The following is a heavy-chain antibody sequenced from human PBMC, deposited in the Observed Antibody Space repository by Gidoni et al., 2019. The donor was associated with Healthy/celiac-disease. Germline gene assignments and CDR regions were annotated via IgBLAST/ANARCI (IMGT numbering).Heavy chain of an antibody. V-gene: IGHV1-2*06. Sequence: QVQLVQSGAEVKKPGASVKVSCKASGYTFTGYYMHWVRQAPGQGLEWMGRINPNSGGTNYAQKFQGRVTMTRDTSISTAYMELSRLRSDDTAVYYCARAPYYYDSSALSDYWGQGTLVTVSS. CDR1: GYTFTGYY. J-gene: IGHJ4*02. D-gene: IGHD3-22*01. CDR3: ARAPYYYDSSALSDY. CDR2: INPNSGGT.